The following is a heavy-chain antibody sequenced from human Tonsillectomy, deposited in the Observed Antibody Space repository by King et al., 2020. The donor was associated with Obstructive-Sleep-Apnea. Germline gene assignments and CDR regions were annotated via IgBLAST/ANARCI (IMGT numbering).Heavy chain of an antibody. CDR1: GFTFSSFA. Sequence: GGGGGRPGRSLRLSCAGSGFTFSSFAMHWVRHAPGKGLEWLALISSDGTNKQNADSVEGRFTISRDTSKNTVYLEMKNLTTEDTAVYHCARGSRDFDYWGQGVLVTGSS. D-gene: IGHD5-24*01. J-gene: IGHJ4*02. CDR3: ARGSRDFDY. V-gene: IGHV3-30*04. CDR2: ISSDGTNK.